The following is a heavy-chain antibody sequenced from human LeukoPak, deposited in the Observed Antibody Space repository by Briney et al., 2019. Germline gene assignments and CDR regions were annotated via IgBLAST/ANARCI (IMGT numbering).Heavy chain of an antibody. CDR1: GFTFDDYA. D-gene: IGHD1-7*01. J-gene: IGHJ4*02. Sequence: PGGSLRLSCAASGFTFDDYAMHWVRQAPGKGLEWVSGISWNSGSIGYADSVKGRFTISRDNAKNSLYLQMNSLRAEDTALYYCAKGENWNYEDYFDYWGQGTLVTVTP. CDR3: AKGENWNYEDYFDY. CDR2: ISWNSGSI. V-gene: IGHV3-9*01.